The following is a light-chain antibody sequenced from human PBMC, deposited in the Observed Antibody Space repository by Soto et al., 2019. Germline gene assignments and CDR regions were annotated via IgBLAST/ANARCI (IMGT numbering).Light chain of an antibody. V-gene: IGKV3-11*01. CDR1: QSVSSY. CDR2: AAS. J-gene: IGKJ1*01. Sequence: EIVLTQSPATLSLSPGERATLACRSSQSVSSYLAWYQQKPGQAPRLLIYAASNRATGIPARFSGSGSGTDFTLTISSLEPEDFAVYYCQQRSNWPPVTFGQGTKVDIK. CDR3: QQRSNWPPVT.